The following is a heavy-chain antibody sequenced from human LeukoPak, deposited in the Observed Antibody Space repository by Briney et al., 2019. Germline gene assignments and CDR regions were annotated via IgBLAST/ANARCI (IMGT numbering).Heavy chain of an antibody. D-gene: IGHD3-10*01. CDR2: INPNSGGT. V-gene: IGHV1-2*02. J-gene: IGHJ4*02. Sequence: ASVKVSCKASGYTFTGYYMHWVRQAPGQGLEWMGWINPNSGGTNYAQKFQGRVTMTRDTSISTAYMELSRLRSDDTAVYYCARVPPWFGSWDFDYWGQGTLVTVSS. CDR1: GYTFTGYY. CDR3: ARVPPWFGSWDFDY.